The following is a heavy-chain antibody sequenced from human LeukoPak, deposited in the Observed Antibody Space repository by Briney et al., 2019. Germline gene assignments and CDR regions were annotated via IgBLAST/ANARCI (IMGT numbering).Heavy chain of an antibody. CDR2: VYYSGTT. Sequence: PSETLSLTCTVPGGSISSNYWNWIRQPPGKGLEWDGYVYYSGTTNYNPSLKSRVTISVDTSKNQYSLKVTSVTIAATAAYYCARGSGSYFPFDSWGQGTLVTVSS. V-gene: IGHV4-59*01. CDR1: GGSISSNY. CDR3: ARGSGSYFPFDS. J-gene: IGHJ4*02. D-gene: IGHD6-19*01.